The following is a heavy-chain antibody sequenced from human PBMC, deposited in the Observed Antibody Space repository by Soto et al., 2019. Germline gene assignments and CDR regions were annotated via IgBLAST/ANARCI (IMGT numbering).Heavy chain of an antibody. CDR3: ARGTGLVRSLYYYGMDV. V-gene: IGHV3-33*01. CDR2: IWYDGSNK. J-gene: IGHJ6*02. D-gene: IGHD6-19*01. CDR1: GFTFSSYG. Sequence: GGSLRLSCAASGFTFSSYGMHWVRQAPGKGLEWVAVIWYDGSNKYYADSVKGRFTISRDNSKNTLYLQMNSLRAEDTAVYYCARGTGLVRSLYYYGMDVWGQGTTVTVSS.